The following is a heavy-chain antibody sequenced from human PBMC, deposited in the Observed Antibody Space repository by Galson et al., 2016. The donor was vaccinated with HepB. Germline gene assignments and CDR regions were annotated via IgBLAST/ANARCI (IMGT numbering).Heavy chain of an antibody. V-gene: IGHV3-11*06. CDR2: ISGGSTYT. J-gene: IGHJ4*02. CDR3: ARENWGTFDW. CDR1: GFSFSVHY. Sequence: SLRLSCAASGFSFSVHYMAWIRQAPGKGLEWVSSISGGSTYTHYADSVKGRFTIYRDDARNSLFLQVNGLRAEDTAVYYCARENWGTFDWWGQGTPVTVSS. D-gene: IGHD3-16*01.